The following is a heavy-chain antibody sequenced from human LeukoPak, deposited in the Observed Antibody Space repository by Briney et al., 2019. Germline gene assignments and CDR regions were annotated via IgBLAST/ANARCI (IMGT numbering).Heavy chain of an antibody. CDR3: ATYYYGSGSYYLFDY. J-gene: IGHJ4*02. Sequence: SVKVSCKASGYTFTSYYMHWVRQAPGQGLEWMGRIIPILGIANYAQKFQGRVTITADKSTSTAYMELSSLRSEDTAVYYCATYYYGSGSYYLFDYWGQGTLVTVSS. CDR1: GYTFTSYY. D-gene: IGHD3-10*01. V-gene: IGHV1-69*02. CDR2: IIPILGIA.